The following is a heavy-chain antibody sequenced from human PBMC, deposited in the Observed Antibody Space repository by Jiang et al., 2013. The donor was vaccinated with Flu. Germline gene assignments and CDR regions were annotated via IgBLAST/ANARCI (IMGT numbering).Heavy chain of an antibody. V-gene: IGHV2-5*02. CDR1: GFSLDSSGEG. Sequence: KPTQTLTLTCTFSGFSLDSSGEGVGWIRQPPGKALEWLALLYWGDDERYRPSLKTRLTITKDTSKSQVVLTVTNVDPADTATYYCAHRRGQWGAFDIWGQGTMVTVSS. CDR2: LYWGDDE. J-gene: IGHJ3*02. D-gene: IGHD2-8*01. CDR3: AHRRGQWGAFDI.